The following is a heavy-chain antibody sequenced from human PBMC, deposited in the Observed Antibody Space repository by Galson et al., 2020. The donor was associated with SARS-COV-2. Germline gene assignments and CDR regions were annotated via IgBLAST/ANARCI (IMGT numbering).Heavy chain of an antibody. CDR3: ASSKIWGSYRIPTNFDY. V-gene: IGHV1-69*13. CDR2: IIPIFGTV. Sequence: SSVKVSCKAPGGTFSSYTVSWVRQAPGQGLEWMGGIIPIFGTVHYAQMFQGRVTITAGESTSTAFLELSSLSYEDTALYYCASSKIWGSYRIPTNFDYWGQGTLVTVSS. D-gene: IGHD3-16*02. CDR1: GGTFSSYT. J-gene: IGHJ4*02.